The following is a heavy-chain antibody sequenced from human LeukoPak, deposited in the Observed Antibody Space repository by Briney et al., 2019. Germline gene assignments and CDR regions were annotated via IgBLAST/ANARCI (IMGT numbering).Heavy chain of an antibody. Sequence: SETLSLTCAVSDYSISSGYYWGWIRPPPGKGREWIGTIYHSGSTYYNPSLKSRVTISVDTSKNQFSLKLTSVTAADTAVYYCARVRGYCSSTICYRYYFDYWGQGTLVTVSS. CDR2: IYHSGST. D-gene: IGHD2-2*01. CDR1: DYSISSGYY. J-gene: IGHJ4*02. V-gene: IGHV4-38-2*01. CDR3: ARVRGYCSSTICYRYYFDY.